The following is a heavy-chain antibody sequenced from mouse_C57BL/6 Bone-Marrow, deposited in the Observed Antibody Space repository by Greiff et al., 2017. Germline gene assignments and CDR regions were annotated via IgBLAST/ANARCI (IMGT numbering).Heavy chain of an antibody. CDR1: GYTFTDYY. D-gene: IGHD2-14*01. CDR2: INPYNGGT. CDR3: AGGVLDY. J-gene: IGHJ2*01. Sequence: EVQVVESGPVLVKPGASVKMSCKASGYTFTDYYMNWVKQSHGKSLEWIGVINPYNGGTSYNQKFKGKATLTVDKSSSTAYMELNSLTSEDSAVYYCAGGVLDYWGQGTTLTVSS. V-gene: IGHV1-19*01.